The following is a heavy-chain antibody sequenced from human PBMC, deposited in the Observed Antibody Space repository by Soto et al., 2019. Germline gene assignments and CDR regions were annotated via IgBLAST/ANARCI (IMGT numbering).Heavy chain of an antibody. CDR2: ISSSSSTI. CDR1: GFTFSSYS. D-gene: IGHD4-17*01. J-gene: IGHJ6*02. V-gene: IGHV3-48*01. Sequence: PGGSLRLSCAASGFTFSSYSMNWVRQAPGKGLEWVSYISSSSSTIYYAESVKGRFTISRDNAKNSLYLQMNSLRAEDTVVYYCARSMTTVTTGRYYYYGMDVWGQGTTVTVSS. CDR3: ARSMTTVTTGRYYYYGMDV.